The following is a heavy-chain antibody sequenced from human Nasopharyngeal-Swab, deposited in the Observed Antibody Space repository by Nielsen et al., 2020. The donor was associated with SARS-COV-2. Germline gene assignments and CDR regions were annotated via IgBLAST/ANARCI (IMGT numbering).Heavy chain of an antibody. Sequence: GGSLRLSCAASGFTSSDYYISWTRQVPGKGLEWVSYISSSGSTIYYADSVKGRFTISRDNAKNSLYLQMNSLRAEDTAVYYCANHLPGTYYFDYWGQGTLVTVSS. J-gene: IGHJ4*02. CDR2: ISSSGSTI. D-gene: IGHD3-10*01. CDR1: GFTSSDYY. V-gene: IGHV3-11*01. CDR3: ANHLPGTYYFDY.